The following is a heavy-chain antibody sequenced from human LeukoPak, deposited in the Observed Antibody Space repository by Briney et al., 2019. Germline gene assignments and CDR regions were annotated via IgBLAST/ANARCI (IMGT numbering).Heavy chain of an antibody. J-gene: IGHJ5*02. CDR3: ARNRYYYGSGNYGVPNWFDP. CDR1: GRSISSYY. D-gene: IGHD3-10*01. V-gene: IGHV4-39*01. Sequence: SETLSLTCTVSGRSISSYYWGWIRQSPGKGLEWIGTIHYSGSTYYSPSLKSRVTICVDTSKNQFSLKLSSVTAADTGMYYCARNRYYYGSGNYGVPNWFDPWGQGTLVTVSS. CDR2: IHYSGST.